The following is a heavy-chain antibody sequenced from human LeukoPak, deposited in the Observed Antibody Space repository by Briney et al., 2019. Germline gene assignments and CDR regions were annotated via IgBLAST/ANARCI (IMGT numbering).Heavy chain of an antibody. J-gene: IGHJ4*02. V-gene: IGHV3-23*01. CDR1: GFTFSSYA. CDR3: TTDLPTLGSGEMDY. CDR2: ITGSGGNT. Sequence: GGSLRLSCAASGFTFSSYAMSWVRQAPGKGLEWVSGITGSGGNTNYADSVKGRFTISRDNSKNTLYLQMNSLKTEDTAVYYCTTDLPTLGSGEMDYWGQGTLVTVSS. D-gene: IGHD3-10*01.